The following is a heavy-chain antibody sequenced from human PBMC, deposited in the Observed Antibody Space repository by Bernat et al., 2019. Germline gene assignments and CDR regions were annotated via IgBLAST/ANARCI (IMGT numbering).Heavy chain of an antibody. CDR2: IYYSGST. D-gene: IGHD6-19*01. V-gene: IGHV4-39*01. J-gene: IGHJ4*02. Sequence: QLQLQESGPGLVKPSETLSLTCTVSGGSISSSSYYWGWIRQPPGKGLEWIGSIYYSGSTYYNPSLRSRVTISVDTSKNQFSLKLSSVTAADTAVYYCARHRARGYSSGWNCEWGQGTLVTVSS. CDR3: ARHRARGYSSGWNCE. CDR1: GGSISSSSYY.